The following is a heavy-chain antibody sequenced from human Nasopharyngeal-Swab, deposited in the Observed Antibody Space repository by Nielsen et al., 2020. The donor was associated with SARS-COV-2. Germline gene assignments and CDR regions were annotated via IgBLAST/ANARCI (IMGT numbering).Heavy chain of an antibody. CDR1: GGSFSGYY. CDR3: ARDGTSRGIASRPDLSYYPMDV. D-gene: IGHD6-6*01. Sequence: SETLSLTCAVYGGSFSGYYWSWIRQPPGKGLEWIGEINHSGSTNYNPSLKSRVTISVDTSKNQFSLKLSSVTAADTAVYYCARDGTSRGIASRPDLSYYPMDVWGQGTTVTVSS. CDR2: INHSGST. V-gene: IGHV4-34*01. J-gene: IGHJ6*02.